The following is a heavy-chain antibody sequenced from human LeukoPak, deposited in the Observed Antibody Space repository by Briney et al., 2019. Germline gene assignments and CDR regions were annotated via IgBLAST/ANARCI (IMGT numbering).Heavy chain of an antibody. CDR1: GYTFTIYY. J-gene: IGHJ4*02. CDR2: INPSGGST. D-gene: IGHD3-22*01. V-gene: IGHV1-46*01. CDR3: ATPRHYYDSSGYPQN. Sequence: ASVTVSCRASGYTFTIYYMHWVRQAPGQGREWMGIINPSGGSTSYAQKFQGRVTMTRDTSTSTVYMELSSLRSEDTAVYYCATPRHYYDSSGYPQNWGQGTLVTVSS.